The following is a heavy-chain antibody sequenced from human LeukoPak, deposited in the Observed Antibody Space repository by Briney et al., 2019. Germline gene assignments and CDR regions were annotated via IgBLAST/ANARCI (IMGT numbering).Heavy chain of an antibody. Sequence: SETLSLTCTVSGGSISSYYWSWIRQPPGKGLEWIGYIYYSGSTNYNPSLKSRVTISVDTSKNQFSLKLSSVTAADTAVYYCARGNPYSNYEQDYWGQGTLVTVS. CDR1: GGSISSYY. CDR3: ARGNPYSNYEQDY. J-gene: IGHJ4*02. V-gene: IGHV4-59*01. CDR2: IYYSGST. D-gene: IGHD4-11*01.